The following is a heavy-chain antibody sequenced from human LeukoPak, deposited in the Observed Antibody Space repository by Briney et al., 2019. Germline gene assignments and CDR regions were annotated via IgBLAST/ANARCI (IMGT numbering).Heavy chain of an antibody. CDR1: GGSISSYY. Sequence: SETLSLTCTVSGGSISSYYWSWIRQPPGKGLEWIGYIYYSGSTNYNPSLKSRVTISVDTSKNQFSLKLSSVTAADTAVYYCARDLAYCGGDCYSHYYYYYYMDVWGKGTTVTISS. J-gene: IGHJ6*03. D-gene: IGHD2-21*02. CDR3: ARDLAYCGGDCYSHYYYYYYMDV. V-gene: IGHV4-59*12. CDR2: IYYSGST.